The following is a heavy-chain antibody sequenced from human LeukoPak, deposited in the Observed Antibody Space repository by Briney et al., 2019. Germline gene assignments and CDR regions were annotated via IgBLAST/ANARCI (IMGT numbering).Heavy chain of an antibody. D-gene: IGHD4-11*01. V-gene: IGHV1-2*02. Sequence: ASVKVSCKASGYTFTGYFIHWVRQAPGQGLEWMGWINPNSGGTNSVQKFQGRVTMTTDTSLNTAYMELSSLRSDDTAVYYCARGGLPIIYYYMDVWGKGTTVTVSS. CDR3: ARGGLPIIYYYMDV. CDR1: GYTFTGYF. CDR2: INPNSGGT. J-gene: IGHJ6*03.